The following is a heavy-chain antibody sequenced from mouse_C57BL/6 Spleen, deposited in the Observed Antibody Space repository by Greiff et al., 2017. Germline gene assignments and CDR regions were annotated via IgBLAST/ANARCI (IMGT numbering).Heavy chain of an antibody. D-gene: IGHD4-1*01. V-gene: IGHV5-12*01. CDR3: ARRTGEYYFDY. CDR2: ISNGGGST. CDR1: GFTFSSYA. Sequence: EVKLMESGGGLVKPGGSLKLSCAASGFTFSSYAMSWVRQTPEKRLEWVAYISNGGGSTYYPDTVKGRFTISRDNAKNTLYLQMSRLKSEDTAMYYCARRTGEYYFDYWGQGTTLTVSS. J-gene: IGHJ2*01.